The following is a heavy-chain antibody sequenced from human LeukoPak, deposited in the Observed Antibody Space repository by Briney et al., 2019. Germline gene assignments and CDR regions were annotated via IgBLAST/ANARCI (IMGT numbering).Heavy chain of an antibody. CDR1: GGSISSGSYY. CDR2: IYTSGST. V-gene: IGHV4-61*02. D-gene: IGHD3-22*01. J-gene: IGHJ4*02. Sequence: PPQTLSLTCTVSGGSISSGSYYWSWIRQPAGKGLEWIGRIYTSGSTNYNPSLKSRVTISVDTSKNQFSLKLSSVTAADTAVYYCASRSFFDYYDSSGYPDYWGQGTLVTVSS. CDR3: ASRSFFDYYDSSGYPDY.